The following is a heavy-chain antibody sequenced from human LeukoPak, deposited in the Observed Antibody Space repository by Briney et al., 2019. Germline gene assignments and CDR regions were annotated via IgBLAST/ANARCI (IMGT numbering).Heavy chain of an antibody. CDR2: IYTSGST. D-gene: IGHD2-21*02. J-gene: IGHJ6*03. CDR1: GGSFSSYY. V-gene: IGHV4-4*09. CDR3: ARHCYHYYYYMDV. Sequence: SETLSLTCAVYGGSFSSYYWSWIRQPPGKGLEWIGYIYTSGSTNYNPSLKSRVTISVDTSKNQFSLKLSSVTAADTAVYYCARHCYHYYYYMDVWGKGTTVTVSS.